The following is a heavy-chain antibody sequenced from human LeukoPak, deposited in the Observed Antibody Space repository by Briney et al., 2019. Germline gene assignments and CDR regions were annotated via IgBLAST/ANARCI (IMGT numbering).Heavy chain of an antibody. CDR3: ARAYYDSSGKTLDY. Sequence: GGSLRLSCAASGFTFDDYGMSWVRQAPGKGLEWVSGINWNGGSTGYADSVKGRFTISRDNAKNSLYLQMSSLRAEDTALYYCARAYYDSSGKTLDYWGQGTLVTVSS. V-gene: IGHV3-20*04. J-gene: IGHJ4*02. CDR1: GFTFDDYG. CDR2: INWNGGST. D-gene: IGHD3-22*01.